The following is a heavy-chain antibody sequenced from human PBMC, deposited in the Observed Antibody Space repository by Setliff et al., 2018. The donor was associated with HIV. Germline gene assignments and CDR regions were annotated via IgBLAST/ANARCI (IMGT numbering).Heavy chain of an antibody. V-gene: IGHV3-74*01. J-gene: IGHJ4*02. CDR3: AKGSCSGGSCLY. CDR1: GFTFDRYW. Sequence: GGSLRLSCAASGFTFDRYWMHWVRQAPGKGLVWVSRVNSDGSSKTYADSVKDRFTISRDNSKNTPYLQMNSLRAEDTAVYYCAKGSCSGGSCLYWGQGTLVTVSS. CDR2: VNSDGSSK. D-gene: IGHD2-15*01.